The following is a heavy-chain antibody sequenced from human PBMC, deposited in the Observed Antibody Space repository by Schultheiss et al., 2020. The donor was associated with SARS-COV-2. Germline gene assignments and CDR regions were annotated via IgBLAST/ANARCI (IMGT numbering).Heavy chain of an antibody. CDR1: GGSISSGDYY. Sequence: ASLRLSCTVSGGSISSGDYYWSWIRQPPGKGLEWIGYIYYSGSTNYNPSLKSRVTMSVDTSKNQFSLKLSSVTAADTAVYYCARSKRVASLRYFDWWGQGTLVTVSS. CDR2: IYYSGST. D-gene: IGHD3-9*01. J-gene: IGHJ4*02. V-gene: IGHV4-61*08. CDR3: ARSKRVASLRYFDW.